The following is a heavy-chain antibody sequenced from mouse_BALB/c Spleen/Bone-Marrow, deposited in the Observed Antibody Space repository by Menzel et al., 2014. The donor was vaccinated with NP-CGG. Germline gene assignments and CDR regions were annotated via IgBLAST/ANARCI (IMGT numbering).Heavy chain of an antibody. V-gene: IGHV3-6*02. CDR2: ISYDGSN. CDR3: AILPRWAWFAY. CDR1: GYSITSGYY. D-gene: IGHD1-1*01. Sequence: EVKLVESGPGLVKPSQSLSLTCSVTGYSITSGYYWNWIRQFPGNKLEWMGYISYDGSNNYNPSLKNRISITRDTSKNQFFLKLNSVTTEDTATYYCAILPRWAWFAYWGQGTLVTVSA. J-gene: IGHJ3*01.